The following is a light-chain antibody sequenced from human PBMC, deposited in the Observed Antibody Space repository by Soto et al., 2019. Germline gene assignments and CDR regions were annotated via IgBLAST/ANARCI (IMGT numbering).Light chain of an antibody. Sequence: DVVLTQPPLSLPVNFGQPASISCRSSKSLVYSDGNTHLSWFHQRPGQSPRRLIYRVSSRDSGVPDRFSGSGSGTDFTLEISTVEAEDVGIYFCTQGTHWPRTFGQGTKVEVK. CDR2: RVS. CDR1: KSLVYSDGNTH. V-gene: IGKV2-30*01. J-gene: IGKJ1*01. CDR3: TQGTHWPRT.